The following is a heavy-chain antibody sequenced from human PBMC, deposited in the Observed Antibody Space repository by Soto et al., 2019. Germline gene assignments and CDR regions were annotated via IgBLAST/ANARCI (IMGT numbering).Heavy chain of an antibody. D-gene: IGHD3-3*01. CDR2: IYYSGST. V-gene: IGHV4-59*08. CDR3: ARLYDFWSGFPLGFSN. Sequence: PSETLSLTCTVSGGSISSYYLSWIRQPPGKGLEWIGYIYYSGSTNYNPSLKSRVTISVDTSKNQFSLKLSSVTAADTAVYYCARLYDFWSGFPLGFSNWGQGTLVTVSS. J-gene: IGHJ4*02. CDR1: GGSISSYY.